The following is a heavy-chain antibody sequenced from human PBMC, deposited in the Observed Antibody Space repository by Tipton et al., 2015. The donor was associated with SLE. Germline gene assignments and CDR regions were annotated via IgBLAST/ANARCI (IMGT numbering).Heavy chain of an antibody. V-gene: IGHV4-34*01. CDR3: ARGRGTVVTIEY. Sequence: TLSLTCAVYGGSFNTYYWNWIRQSPGKGLEWIGEIDHSGGAVYNPSLKSRVTMSVDTSKSQFSLRLKSVTAADTAVYYCARGRGTVVTIEYWGQGTLVTVSS. CDR2: IDHSGGA. CDR1: GGSFNTYY. D-gene: IGHD4-23*01. J-gene: IGHJ4*02.